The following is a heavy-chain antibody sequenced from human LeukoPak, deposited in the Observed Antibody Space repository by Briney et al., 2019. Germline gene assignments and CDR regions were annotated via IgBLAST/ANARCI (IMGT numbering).Heavy chain of an antibody. CDR2: IYYSGST. D-gene: IGHD3-22*01. J-gene: IGHJ3*02. V-gene: IGHV4-59*01. CDR1: GGSISSYY. CDR3: ARINYYDSSGYYTEPAFDM. Sequence: PSETLSLTWTVAGGSISSYYWGWIRQPPGKGLEWIGYIYYSGSTNYNPSLKSRVTISVDTSKNQFSLKLSSVTAADTAVYYCARINYYDSSGYYTEPAFDMWSQGTMVTVSS.